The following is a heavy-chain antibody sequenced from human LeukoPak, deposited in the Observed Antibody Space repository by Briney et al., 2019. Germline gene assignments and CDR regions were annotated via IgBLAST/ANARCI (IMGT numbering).Heavy chain of an antibody. D-gene: IGHD5-18*01. CDR1: GFTLSSYW. J-gene: IGHJ4*02. Sequence: GRSLRLYCAASGFTLSSYWMSWVRQAPGKGLACVANIKQDGSENYYVDSVKGRFTISRDNAKNSLYLQMNSLRAEHTAVYYCAITYGYSYGYGLYYWGQGTLVTVSS. CDR3: AITYGYSYGYGLYY. CDR2: IKQDGSEN. V-gene: IGHV3-7*01.